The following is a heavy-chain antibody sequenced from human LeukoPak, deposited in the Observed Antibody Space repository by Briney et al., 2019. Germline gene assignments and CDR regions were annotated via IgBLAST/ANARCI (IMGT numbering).Heavy chain of an antibody. D-gene: IGHD6-13*01. J-gene: IGHJ6*03. CDR2: INWNGGST. V-gene: IGHV3-20*01. CDR3: ARESAAGTFDYYYYMDV. CDR1: GFTFDDYG. Sequence: GGSLRLSCAASGFTFDDYGMSWVRQAPGKGLEWVSGINWNGGSTGYADSVKGRFTISRDNAKNSLYLQMNSLRAEDTALYHCARESAAGTFDYYYYMDVWGKGTTVIISS.